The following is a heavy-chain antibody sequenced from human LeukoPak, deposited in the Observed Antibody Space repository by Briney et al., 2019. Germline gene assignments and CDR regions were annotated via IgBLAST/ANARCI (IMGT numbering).Heavy chain of an antibody. CDR2: IWYDGSNK. J-gene: IGHJ5*02. CDR3: ARDGGIAAAGHNWFDP. CDR1: GFTFSSYG. V-gene: IGHV3-33*01. Sequence: GRSLRLSCAASGFTFSSYGMHWVRQAPGKGLEWVAVIWYDGSNKYYADSVKGRFTISRDYSKNTLYLQMNSLRAEDTAVYYCARDGGIAAAGHNWFDPWGQGTLVTVSS. D-gene: IGHD6-13*01.